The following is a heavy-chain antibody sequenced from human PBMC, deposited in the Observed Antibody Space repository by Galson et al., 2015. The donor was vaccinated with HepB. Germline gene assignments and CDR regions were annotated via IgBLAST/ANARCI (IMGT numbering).Heavy chain of an antibody. V-gene: IGHV1-2*02. Sequence: VKVSCKASGYTFTGYYMHWVRQAPGQGLEWMGWINPNSGGTNYAQKFQGRVTTTRDTSISTAYMELSRLRSDDTAVYYCAREAYYYDSSGYPYNWFDPWGQGTLVTVSS. J-gene: IGHJ5*02. CDR2: INPNSGGT. CDR3: AREAYYYDSSGYPYNWFDP. CDR1: GYTFTGYY. D-gene: IGHD3-22*01.